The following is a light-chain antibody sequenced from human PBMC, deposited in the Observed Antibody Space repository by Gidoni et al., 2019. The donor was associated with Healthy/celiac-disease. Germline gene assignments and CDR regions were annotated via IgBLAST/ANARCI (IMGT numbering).Light chain of an antibody. CDR2: GAS. CDR3: QQYNNWPPKYT. J-gene: IGKJ2*01. CDR1: QSVSSN. Sequence: EIVMATSPATLSVSPGERATLSCRASQSVSSNLAWYQQKPGQAPRLLIDGASTRATGSAARLSGSGSGTEFTLTISSLQSEDFAVYYCQQYNNWPPKYTFGQGTKLEIK. V-gene: IGKV3-15*01.